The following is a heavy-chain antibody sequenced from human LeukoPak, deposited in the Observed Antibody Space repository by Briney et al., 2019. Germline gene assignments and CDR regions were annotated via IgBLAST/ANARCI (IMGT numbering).Heavy chain of an antibody. Sequence: PGGSLRLSCAASGFTFSSYSMNWVRQAPGKGLEWVSYISSSSSTIYYADSVKGRFTISRDNAKNSLYLQMNSLRAEDTAVYYCARAPGYGAAYYFDYWGQGTLVTVSS. J-gene: IGHJ4*02. CDR3: ARAPGYGAAYYFDY. CDR2: ISSSSSTI. V-gene: IGHV3-48*01. D-gene: IGHD1-1*01. CDR1: GFTFSSYS.